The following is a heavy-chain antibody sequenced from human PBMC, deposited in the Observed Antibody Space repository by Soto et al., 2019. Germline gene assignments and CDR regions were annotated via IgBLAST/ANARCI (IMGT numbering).Heavy chain of an antibody. Sequence: QVQLVESGGGVVQPGRSLRLSCAASGFTFSSYGMHWVRQAPGKGLEWVAVIWYDGSNKYYADSVKGRFTISRDNSKNTLYLQMNSLRAEDTSVYYCAREGSSGWYGYYGMDVWGHGTTVTVSS. V-gene: IGHV3-33*01. CDR3: AREGSSGWYGYYGMDV. J-gene: IGHJ6*02. CDR1: GFTFSSYG. D-gene: IGHD6-19*01. CDR2: IWYDGSNK.